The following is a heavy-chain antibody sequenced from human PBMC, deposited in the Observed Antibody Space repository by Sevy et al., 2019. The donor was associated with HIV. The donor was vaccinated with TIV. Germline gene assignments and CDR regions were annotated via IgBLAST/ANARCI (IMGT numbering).Heavy chain of an antibody. Sequence: GGSLRLSCAASGFTFSSYSMNWVRQAPGKGLEWVSSISSSSYIYYADSVKGRFTISRDNAKNSLYLQMNSLRAEDTAVYYCARCSGGSCYGNWFDPWGQGTLVTVSS. CDR3: ARCSGGSCYGNWFDP. CDR1: GFTFSSYS. CDR2: ISSSSYI. J-gene: IGHJ5*02. V-gene: IGHV3-21*01. D-gene: IGHD2-15*01.